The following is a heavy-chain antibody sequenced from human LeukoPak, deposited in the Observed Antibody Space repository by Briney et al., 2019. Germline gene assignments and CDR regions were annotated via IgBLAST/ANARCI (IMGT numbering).Heavy chain of an antibody. Sequence: VASVKVSCKASGYSFTSNYMHWVRQAPGQGLEWMGWINPNSGGTNYAQKFQGWVTMTRDTSISTAYMELSRLRSDDTAVYYCARYCGGDCYSNYYYGMDVWGQGTTVTVSS. V-gene: IGHV1-2*04. D-gene: IGHD2-21*02. CDR1: GYSFTSNY. CDR3: ARYCGGDCYSNYYYGMDV. J-gene: IGHJ6*02. CDR2: INPNSGGT.